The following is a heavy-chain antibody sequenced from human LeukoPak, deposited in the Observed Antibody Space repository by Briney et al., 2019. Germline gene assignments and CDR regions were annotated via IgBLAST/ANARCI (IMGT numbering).Heavy chain of an antibody. J-gene: IGHJ3*01. CDR1: QFTSCDFT. D-gene: IGHD2-2*01. V-gene: IGHV3-21*01. CDR2: FGSRIRFI. CDR3: ARDWARTGYCSSANCPDAFDL. Sequence: GRTPSPSRVASQFTSCDFTMNTVRQAPSTGVKCFSSFGSRIRFIYYADSVRGRFTISRDNARNSVYLQMDSLRAEDTAVYFCARDWARTGYCSSANCPDAFDLWGQGTMVTVSS.